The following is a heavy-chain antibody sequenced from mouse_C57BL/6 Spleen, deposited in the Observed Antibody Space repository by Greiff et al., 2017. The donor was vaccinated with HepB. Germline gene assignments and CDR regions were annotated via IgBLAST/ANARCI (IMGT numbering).Heavy chain of an antibody. CDR2: IYPRSGNT. CDR1: GYTFTSYG. D-gene: IGHD2-3*01. CDR3: ARCRDDADYYAMDY. V-gene: IGHV1-81*01. J-gene: IGHJ4*01. Sequence: QVQLQQSGAELARPGASVKLSCKASGYTFTSYGISWVKQRTGQGLEWIGEIYPRSGNTYYNEKFKGKATLTADKSSSTAYMELRRLTSEDSAVYFCARCRDDADYYAMDYWGQGTSVTVSS.